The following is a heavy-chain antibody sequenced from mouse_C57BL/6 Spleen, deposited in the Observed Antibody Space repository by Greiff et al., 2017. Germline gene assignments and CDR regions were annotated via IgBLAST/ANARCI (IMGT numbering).Heavy chain of an antibody. V-gene: IGHV2-5*01. CDR2: IWRGGST. J-gene: IGHJ4*01. CDR3: AKKGDRGNAMDY. CDR1: GFSLTSYG. D-gene: IGHD2-14*01. Sequence: QVQLQQSGPGLVQPSQSLSITCTVSGFSLTSYGVHWVRQSPGKGLEWLGVIWRGGSTDYDAAFMSRLSITKDNSKSQVFFKMNSLQTDDTAIYYYAKKGDRGNAMDYWGQGTSVTVSS.